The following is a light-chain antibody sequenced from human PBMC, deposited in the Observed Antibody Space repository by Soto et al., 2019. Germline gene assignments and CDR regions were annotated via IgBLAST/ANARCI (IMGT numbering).Light chain of an antibody. CDR1: SSDVGGYDY. J-gene: IGLJ2*01. Sequence: QSALTQPPSVSGSPGQSVTMSCSGTSSDVGGYDYVSWYQQNPGKAPKLMIYEVSKRPSGVPDRFFGSKSGNTASLTVSGLQAEDEADYYCSSYAGSSNFVVFGGGTKLTVL. CDR2: EVS. CDR3: SSYAGSSNFVV. V-gene: IGLV2-8*01.